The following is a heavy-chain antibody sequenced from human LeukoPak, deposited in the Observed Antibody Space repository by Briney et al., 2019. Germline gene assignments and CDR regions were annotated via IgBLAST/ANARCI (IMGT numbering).Heavy chain of an antibody. D-gene: IGHD1-26*01. V-gene: IGHV3-33*06. CDR3: AKDPLSGSYYTYFDY. CDR1: GFTFSSYG. Sequence: PGRSLRLSCAASGFTFSSYGMHWVRQAPGKGLEWVAVIWYDGSNKYYADSVKGRFTISRDNSKNTLYLQMNSLRAEDTAVYYCAKDPLSGSYYTYFDYWGQGTLVTVSS. CDR2: IWYDGSNK. J-gene: IGHJ4*02.